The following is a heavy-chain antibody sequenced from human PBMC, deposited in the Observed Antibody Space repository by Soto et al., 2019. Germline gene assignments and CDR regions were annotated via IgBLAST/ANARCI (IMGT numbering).Heavy chain of an antibody. CDR2: LSGTGGST. CDR3: AKEPRHYYDSCGSNSFFDY. D-gene: IGHD3-22*01. J-gene: IGHJ4*02. V-gene: IGHV3-23*01. CDR1: GFTFSSYA. Sequence: EVQLLESGGGLVQPGGSLRLSCAASGFTFSSYAMNWVRQAPGKGLEWVSGLSGTGGSTHYADSVKGRFTISRDNSKNTLYLQMNSLRAEDTAVYYCAKEPRHYYDSCGSNSFFDYWGQGTLVTVSS.